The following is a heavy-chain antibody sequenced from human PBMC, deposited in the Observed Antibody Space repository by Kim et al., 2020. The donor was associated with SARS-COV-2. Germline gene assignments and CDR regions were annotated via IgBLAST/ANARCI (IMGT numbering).Heavy chain of an antibody. V-gene: IGHV1-69*13. CDR2: IIPIFGTA. Sequence: SVKVSCKASGGTFSSYAISWVRQAPGQGLEWMGGIIPIFGTANYAQKFQGRVTITADESTSTAYMELSSLRSEDTAVYYCARDGYNLGHYYYYYGMDVWGQGTTVTVSS. CDR3: ARDGYNLGHYYYYYGMDV. CDR1: GGTFSSYA. J-gene: IGHJ6*02. D-gene: IGHD5-12*01.